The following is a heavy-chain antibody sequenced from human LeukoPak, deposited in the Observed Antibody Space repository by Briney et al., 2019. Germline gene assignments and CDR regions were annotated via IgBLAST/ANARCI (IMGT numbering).Heavy chain of an antibody. CDR3: AKDVVPDSGWDLDY. CDR1: GFTFSSYA. Sequence: GGSLRLSCTASGFTFSSYAMSWVRQAPGKGLEWVSAISGSGGSTYSADSVKGRFTISRDNSKNTLYLQMSSLRTEDTAIYYCAKDVVPDSGWDLDYWGQGTLVTVSS. D-gene: IGHD6-19*01. V-gene: IGHV3-23*01. J-gene: IGHJ4*02. CDR2: ISGSGGST.